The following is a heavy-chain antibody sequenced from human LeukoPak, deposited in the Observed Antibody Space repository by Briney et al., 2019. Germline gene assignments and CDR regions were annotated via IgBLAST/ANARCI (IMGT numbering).Heavy chain of an antibody. J-gene: IGHJ6*03. Sequence: GGSLRLSCAASGFTFSDYGMSWVRQAPGKGLEWVSSISGSSSYIYYADSLKGRFTISRDNAKNSLYLQMNSLRAEDTALYYCARVVTVTTDYYYYMDVWGKGTTVTVSS. CDR2: ISGSSSYI. D-gene: IGHD4-11*01. CDR1: GFTFSDYG. V-gene: IGHV3-21*04. CDR3: ARVVTVTTDYYYYMDV.